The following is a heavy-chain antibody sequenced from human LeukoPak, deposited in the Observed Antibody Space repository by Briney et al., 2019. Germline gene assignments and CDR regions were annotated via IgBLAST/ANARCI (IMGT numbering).Heavy chain of an antibody. V-gene: IGHV3-23*01. CDR3: ATYRRGYHDSSESYYFDY. CDR1: GFTFSSYA. D-gene: IGHD3-22*01. J-gene: IGHJ4*02. Sequence: QSGGSLRLSCAASGFTFSSYAMHWVRQAPGKGLEWVSGISGSGDTTYYADSVKGRFTISRDNSKNTLYLQMNGLRAEDTAVYYCATYRRGYHDSSESYYFDYWGQGTLVTVSS. CDR2: ISGSGDTT.